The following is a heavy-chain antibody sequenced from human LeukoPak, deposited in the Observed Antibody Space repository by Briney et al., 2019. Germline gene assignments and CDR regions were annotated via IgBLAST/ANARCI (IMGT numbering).Heavy chain of an antibody. V-gene: IGHV3-30*02. D-gene: IGHD3-22*01. CDR3: AKGYPTYYYDSSGYYLDY. J-gene: IGHJ4*02. CDR1: GFTFSHYG. CDR2: IWFDGSNE. Sequence: PGGSLRLSCAASGFTFSHYGIHWVRQTPGKGLEWVAFIWFDGSNEYYAESVKGRFTISRDNSNNTLYLQMKSLRTEDTAVYYCAKGYPTYYYDSSGYYLDYWGQGTLVTVSS.